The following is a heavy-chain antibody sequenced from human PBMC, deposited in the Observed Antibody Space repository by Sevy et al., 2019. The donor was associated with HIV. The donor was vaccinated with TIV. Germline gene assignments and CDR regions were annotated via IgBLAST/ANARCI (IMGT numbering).Heavy chain of an antibody. D-gene: IGHD2-8*01. CDR1: GFTFSKYS. J-gene: IGHJ4*02. CDR2: LSFGCGEL. V-gene: IGHV3-23*01. Sequence: GGSLRLSCAASGFTFSKYSMSWVRQPPGKGLEWVSTLSFGCGELNYADSVKGRFTISRDNSKSSMYLQMNNLRPDDTAVYYCAREGCTKPHDYWGQGTLVTVSS. CDR3: AREGCTKPHDY.